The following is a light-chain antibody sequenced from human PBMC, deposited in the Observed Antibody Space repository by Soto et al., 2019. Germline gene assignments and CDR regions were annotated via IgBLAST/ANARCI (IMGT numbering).Light chain of an antibody. V-gene: IGKV3-11*01. CDR1: QSVSSY. Sequence: EIVLTQSPATLSLSPGERATLSCRASQSVSSYLAWYQQIPGQPPRLLSCDSTNRAAGVPARFSGSRSGTDFTLTISSVEPEDFAMYYCHQRNQFGQGTRLEIK. CDR3: HQRNQ. J-gene: IGKJ5*01. CDR2: DST.